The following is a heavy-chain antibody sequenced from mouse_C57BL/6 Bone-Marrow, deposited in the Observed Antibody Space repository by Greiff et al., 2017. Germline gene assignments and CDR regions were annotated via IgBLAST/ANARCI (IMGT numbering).Heavy chain of an antibody. J-gene: IGHJ1*03. V-gene: IGHV1-82*01. CDR2: IYPGDGDT. CDR1: GYAFSSSW. Sequence: QVQLQQSGPELVKPGASVKISCKASGYAFSSSWMNWVKQRPGKGLEWIGRIYPGDGDTNYNGKFKGKATLTADKSSSTAYMQLSSLTSEDSAVYFCARIRTWWYFDVWGTGTTVTVSS. CDR3: ARIRTWWYFDV.